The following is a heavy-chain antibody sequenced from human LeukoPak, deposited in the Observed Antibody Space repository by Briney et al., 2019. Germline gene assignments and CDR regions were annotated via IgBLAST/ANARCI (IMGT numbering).Heavy chain of an antibody. CDR3: AGAVDDFWSGYPSSLDY. CDR1: GYTFTSYG. V-gene: IGHV1-18*01. CDR2: ISAYNGNT. D-gene: IGHD3-3*01. Sequence: GASVKVSCKASGYTFTSYGISWVRQAPGQGLEWMGWISAYNGNTNYAQKLQGRVTMTTDTSTSTAYMELRSLRSDDTAVYYCAGAVDDFWSGYPSSLDYWGQGTLVTVSS. J-gene: IGHJ4*02.